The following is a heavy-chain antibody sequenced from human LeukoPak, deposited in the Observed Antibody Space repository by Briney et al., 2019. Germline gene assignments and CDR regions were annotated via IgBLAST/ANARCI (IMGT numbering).Heavy chain of an antibody. J-gene: IGHJ4*02. Sequence: GGSLRLSCAASGFTFSSYPMSWVRQAPGKGLEWISAISGDGGGTYYAASVQGRSTVSRDNSKSTLYLQMNSLRADDTAVYYCTKESRLEGHTVAFDYWGQGSLVTVSS. CDR1: GFTFSSYP. CDR2: ISGDGGGT. V-gene: IGHV3-23*01. D-gene: IGHD4-23*01. CDR3: TKESRLEGHTVAFDY.